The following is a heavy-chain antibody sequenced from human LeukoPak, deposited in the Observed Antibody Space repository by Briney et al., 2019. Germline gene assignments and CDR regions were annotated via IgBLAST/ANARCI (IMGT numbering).Heavy chain of an antibody. Sequence: PSQTLSLTCTVSGGSISSGGYYWSWIRQHPRKGLEWIGYIYYSGSTYYNASLKSRVTISVDTSKNQFSLKLSSVTAADTAVYYCARLISFQYNWFDPWGQGTLVTVSS. D-gene: IGHD2-2*01. V-gene: IGHV4-31*03. J-gene: IGHJ5*02. CDR2: IYYSGST. CDR3: ARLISFQYNWFDP. CDR1: GGSISSGGYY.